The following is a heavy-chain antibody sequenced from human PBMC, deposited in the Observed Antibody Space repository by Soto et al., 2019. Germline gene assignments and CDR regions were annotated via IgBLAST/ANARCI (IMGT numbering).Heavy chain of an antibody. Sequence: GASVKASCKASGYSFTSYGNSWVRQAPGQGIEWMGWVSGYTFDTIYVQKFQGRVTMTTDTSTSTAHLELRSLTYDDPAVYYCASAPRIVTAASDIRLFAYCGQGTQDTVSA. D-gene: IGHD3-16*02. J-gene: IGHJ4*02. V-gene: IGHV1-18*01. CDR3: ASAPRIVTAASDIRLFAY. CDR1: GYSFTSYG. CDR2: VSGYTFDT.